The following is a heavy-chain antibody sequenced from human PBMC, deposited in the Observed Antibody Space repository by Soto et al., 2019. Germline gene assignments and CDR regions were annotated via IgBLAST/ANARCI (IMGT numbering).Heavy chain of an antibody. V-gene: IGHV4-61*01. CDR3: ARVYDYFDY. CDR2: IFYTGIT. Sequence: QVQLQESGPGLVKPSETLSLTCTVSGGSVSSDSYYWSWIRQPPGKGLEWIGYIFYTGITNYNPSLKSRVTISVDTSKNQFSLRLSSVTAADTAVYYCARVYDYFDYWGQGTLVTVSS. D-gene: IGHD4-17*01. J-gene: IGHJ4*02. CDR1: GGSVSSDSYY.